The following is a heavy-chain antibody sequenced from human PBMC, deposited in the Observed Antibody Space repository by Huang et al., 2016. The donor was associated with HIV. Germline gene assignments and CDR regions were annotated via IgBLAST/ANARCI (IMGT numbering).Heavy chain of an antibody. CDR2: INQEGSER. CDR1: GFTFRSYW. J-gene: IGHJ4*02. CDR3: TRGFRAKPGDY. D-gene: IGHD3-3*01. V-gene: IGHV3-7*01. Sequence: EVHLVESGGGLVQPGRSLRLSCAASGFTFRSYWMHWVRQPAGRGMEWVANINQEGSERFYVDSVRGRFTISRDNANDSVSLQLNSLKGEDTAMYYCTRGFRAKPGDYWGQGSLVIVSS.